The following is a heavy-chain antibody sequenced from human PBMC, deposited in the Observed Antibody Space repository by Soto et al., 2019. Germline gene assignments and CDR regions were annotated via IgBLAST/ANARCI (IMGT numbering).Heavy chain of an antibody. CDR3: TIGVY. V-gene: IGHV3-15*01. J-gene: IGHJ6*04. CDR2: NKSKTDGETT. CDR1: GFTLRNAW. Sequence: EVQLVESGGGLVKPGAALRLSCVASGFTLRNAWVTWVRQAPGKGLGWVGRNKSKTDGETTDYGDTVKGRFSISRDDAKNTLYLQRTSLKSGDTAVYYRTIGVYWGSGTTVTVSS.